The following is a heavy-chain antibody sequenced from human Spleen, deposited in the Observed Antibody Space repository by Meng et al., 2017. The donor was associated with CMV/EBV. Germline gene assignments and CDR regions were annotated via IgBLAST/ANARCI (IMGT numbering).Heavy chain of an antibody. CDR1: GFTFTTFA. CDR2: VVVDSGNT. J-gene: IGHJ4*02. D-gene: IGHD6-25*01. Sequence: SVKVSCKASGFTFTTFAVQWVRQTRGQRLEWIGWVVVDSGNTKYAQKFQERVTITRDLSTSTAYMELNRLRSVDTAVYYCARDVVPLSSSSGDYYFDSWGQGTLVTVSS. CDR3: ARDVVPLSSSSGDYYFDS. V-gene: IGHV1-58*01.